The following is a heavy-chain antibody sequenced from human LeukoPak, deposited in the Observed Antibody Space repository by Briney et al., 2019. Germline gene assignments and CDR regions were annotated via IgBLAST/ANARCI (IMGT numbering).Heavy chain of an antibody. CDR3: ARNEYSSSFAP. CDR2: INSNSGGT. V-gene: IGHV1-2*02. J-gene: IGHJ5*02. D-gene: IGHD3-22*01. CDR1: GYIFTGYY. Sequence: ASVKVSCKASGYIFTGYYMHWVRQAPGQGLEWMGWINSNSGGTKYAQKFQGRVTMTRDTSISTAYMELSSLRSDDSAVYYCARNEYSSSFAPWGQGTLVTVSS.